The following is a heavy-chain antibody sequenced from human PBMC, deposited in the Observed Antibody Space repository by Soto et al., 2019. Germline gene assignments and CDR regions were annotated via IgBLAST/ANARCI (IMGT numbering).Heavy chain of an antibody. Sequence: QITLKESGPTLVKPTQTLTLTCTFSGFSRSTSGVGVGWIRQPPGKALEWLGLIYWDDDKRYSPSLKSRPTITKATSKIQVVLTITNMDPVATATYYCARQLWFGELLAYYYYGMDVWGQGTTLTVSS. J-gene: IGHJ6*02. CDR1: GFSRSTSGVG. D-gene: IGHD3-10*01. CDR2: IYWDDDK. CDR3: ARQLWFGELLAYYYYGMDV. V-gene: IGHV2-5*02.